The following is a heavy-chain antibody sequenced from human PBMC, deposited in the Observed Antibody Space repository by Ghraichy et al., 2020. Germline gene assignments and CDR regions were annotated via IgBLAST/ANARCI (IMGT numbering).Heavy chain of an antibody. Sequence: GESLNISCAASGFTFNNYWMSWVRQAPGKGLEWVANIHQDGSQIHYVDSVKGRFHISRDNANNSLFLQMTSLRAEDTAAYSCARAPGQSSCSGGTCYPNWFDPWGQGTLVTVSS. V-gene: IGHV3-7*03. J-gene: IGHJ5*02. CDR3: ARAPGQSSCSGGTCYPNWFDP. D-gene: IGHD2-15*01. CDR1: GFTFNNYW. CDR2: IHQDGSQI.